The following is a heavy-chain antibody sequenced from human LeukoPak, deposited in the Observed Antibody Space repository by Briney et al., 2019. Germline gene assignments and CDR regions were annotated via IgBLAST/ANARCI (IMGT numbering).Heavy chain of an antibody. Sequence: PGGSLRLSCAASGFTFSSYGMHWVRQAPGKGLEWVAVIWYDGSNKYYADSVKGRFTISRDNSKNTLYLQMNSLRAEDTAVYYCARRGGGLNYFDYWGQGTLVTVSS. J-gene: IGHJ4*02. D-gene: IGHD3-16*01. CDR3: ARRGGGLNYFDY. V-gene: IGHV3-33*01. CDR1: GFTFSSYG. CDR2: IWYDGSNK.